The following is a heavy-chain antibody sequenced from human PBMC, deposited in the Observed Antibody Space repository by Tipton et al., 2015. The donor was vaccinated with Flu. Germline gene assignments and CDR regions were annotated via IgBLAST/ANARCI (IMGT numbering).Heavy chain of an antibody. D-gene: IGHD2-21*02. V-gene: IGHV4-4*07. J-gene: IGHJ4*02. CDR1: GGSISSYY. CDR2: IYTSGST. CDR3: ARASGLSVTGPRGTYYFDS. Sequence: TLSLTCTVSGGSISSYYWSWIRQPAGKGLEWIGRIYTSGSTNYNPSLKSRVTMSVDTSKNQFSLKLTSVSAADTAVYYCARASGLSVTGPRGTYYFDSWGRGVLVSVSS.